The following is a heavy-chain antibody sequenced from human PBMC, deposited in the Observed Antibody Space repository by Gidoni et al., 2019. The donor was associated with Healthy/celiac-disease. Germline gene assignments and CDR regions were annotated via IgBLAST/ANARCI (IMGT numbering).Heavy chain of an antibody. Sequence: EVQLLESGGSLVQPGVSLRLSCSASGFTFSSYAMSWVRQAPGKGLEWVSAISGSGGSTYYADSVKGRFTISRDNSKNTLYLKMNSLRAEDTAVYYCAKDYSGSLWAFDIWGQGTMVTVSS. D-gene: IGHD1-26*01. CDR1: GFTFSSYA. CDR3: AKDYSGSLWAFDI. CDR2: ISGSGGST. V-gene: IGHV3-23*01. J-gene: IGHJ3*02.